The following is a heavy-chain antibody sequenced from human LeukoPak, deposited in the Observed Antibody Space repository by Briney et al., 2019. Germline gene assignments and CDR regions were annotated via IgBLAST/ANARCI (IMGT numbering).Heavy chain of an antibody. CDR1: GVSISSSSYY. CDR2: IYYSGST. V-gene: IGHV4-39*01. CDR3: AKSGGYGLIDY. Sequence: SETLSLTCTVSGVSISSSSYYWGWIRQPPGKGLEWIGSIYYSGSTYYNASLQSRVTISIETSKNQISLRLNSVTAADTAIYYCAKSGGYGLIDYWGQGTLVTVSS. D-gene: IGHD1-26*01. J-gene: IGHJ4*02.